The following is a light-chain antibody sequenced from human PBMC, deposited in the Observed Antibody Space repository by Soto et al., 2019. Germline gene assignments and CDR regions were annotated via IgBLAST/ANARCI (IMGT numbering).Light chain of an antibody. V-gene: IGKV1-39*01. CDR1: QSISSY. J-gene: IGKJ4*01. CDR2: TAS. CDR3: QHSYSTLLT. Sequence: DIQMTQSPSSLAASVGDRVTITCRASQSISSYLNWYQQKPGEVPKLLIYTASSLQSGVPSRFSGSGSGTDFTLTISSLQPEDFATYYCQHSYSTLLTFGGGTKVEIK.